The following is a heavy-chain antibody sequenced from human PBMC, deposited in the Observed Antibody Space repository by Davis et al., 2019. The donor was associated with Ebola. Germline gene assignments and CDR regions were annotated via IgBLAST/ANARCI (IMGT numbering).Heavy chain of an antibody. Sequence: SETLSLTCAVYGGSFSSYYWSWIRQPPGKGLEWIGYIYYSGSTNYNPSLKSRVTISVDTSKNQFSLKLSSVTAADTAVYYCARECGGSCYYAFDIWGQGTMVTVSS. CDR3: ARECGGSCYYAFDI. CDR2: IYYSGST. D-gene: IGHD2-15*01. V-gene: IGHV4-59*01. J-gene: IGHJ3*02. CDR1: GGSFSSYY.